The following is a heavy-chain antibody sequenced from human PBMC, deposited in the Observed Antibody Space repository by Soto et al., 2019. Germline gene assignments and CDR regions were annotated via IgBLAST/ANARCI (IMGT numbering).Heavy chain of an antibody. Sequence: PSETLSLTCAVYDGSFSGYYWSWIRQPPGKGLEWIGEINHSGSTNYNPSLKSRVTISVDTSKNQFSLKLSFVTAADTVVYYCARGSYDILTGYYNSFDYWGQGTLVTVSS. V-gene: IGHV4-34*01. D-gene: IGHD3-9*01. CDR3: ARGSYDILTGYYNSFDY. CDR1: DGSFSGYY. J-gene: IGHJ4*02. CDR2: INHSGST.